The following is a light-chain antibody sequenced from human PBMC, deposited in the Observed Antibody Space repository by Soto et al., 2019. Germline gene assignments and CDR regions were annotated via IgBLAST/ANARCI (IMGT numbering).Light chain of an antibody. CDR1: SSDVGGYNY. V-gene: IGLV2-11*01. J-gene: IGLJ1*01. Sequence: QSVLTQPRSVSGSPGQSVTISCTGTSSDVGGYNYVSWYQQDPGKAPKLMIYDVSKRPSGVPDRFSASKFANTASLTISGLQAEDEADYYCCSYAGNYTYVFGTGTQLTVL. CDR2: DVS. CDR3: CSYAGNYTYV.